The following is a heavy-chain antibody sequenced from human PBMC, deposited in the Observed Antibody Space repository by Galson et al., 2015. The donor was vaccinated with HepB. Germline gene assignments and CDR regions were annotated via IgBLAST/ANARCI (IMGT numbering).Heavy chain of an antibody. CDR1: GFTFSSYS. Sequence: SLRLSCAASGFTFSSYSMNWVRQAPGKGLEWVSYISSSSSTIYYADSVKGRFTISRDNAKNSLYLQMNSLRDEDTAVYYCARDLGDCSSTSCYGDYWGQGTLVTVSS. V-gene: IGHV3-48*02. D-gene: IGHD2-2*01. CDR2: ISSSSSTI. J-gene: IGHJ4*02. CDR3: ARDLGDCSSTSCYGDY.